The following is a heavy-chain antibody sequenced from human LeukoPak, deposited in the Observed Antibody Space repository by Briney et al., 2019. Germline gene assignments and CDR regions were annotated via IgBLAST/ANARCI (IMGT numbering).Heavy chain of an antibody. Sequence: STYSADSVKGRLTISRDNSKKTLYLQMKNLGAEDAAVYYCATTLRGTGYYDFWSGPPPFDYWGQGTLVTVSS. D-gene: IGHD3-3*01. CDR2: ST. V-gene: IGHV3-53*01. J-gene: IGHJ4*02. CDR3: ATTLRGTGYYDFWSGPPPFDY.